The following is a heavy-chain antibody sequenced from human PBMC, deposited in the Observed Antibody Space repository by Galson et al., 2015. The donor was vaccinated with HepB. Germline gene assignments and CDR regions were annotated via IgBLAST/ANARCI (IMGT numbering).Heavy chain of an antibody. J-gene: IGHJ6*02. V-gene: IGHV3-30*02. Sequence: SLRLSCAASGFIFSSYGMHWVRQAPGKGLEWVAFIRYDGSNKYYADSVKGRFTISRDNSKNTLYLQMNSLRAEDTAVYYCAKGDPYYYYGMDVWGQGTTVTVSS. D-gene: IGHD2-21*02. CDR2: IRYDGSNK. CDR3: AKGDPYYYYGMDV. CDR1: GFIFSSYG.